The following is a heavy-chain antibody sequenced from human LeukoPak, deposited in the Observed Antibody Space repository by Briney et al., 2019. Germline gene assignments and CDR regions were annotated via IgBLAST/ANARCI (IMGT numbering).Heavy chain of an antibody. Sequence: PSETLSLTRTVSGGSISSYYWSWIRQPPGKGLEWIGYIYYSGSTNYNPSLKSRVTISVDTSKNQFSLKLSSVTAADTAVYYCARDVLWFGNNWFDPWGQGTLVTVSS. CDR3: ARDVLWFGNNWFDP. CDR2: IYYSGST. D-gene: IGHD3-10*01. J-gene: IGHJ5*02. V-gene: IGHV4-59*01. CDR1: GGSISSYY.